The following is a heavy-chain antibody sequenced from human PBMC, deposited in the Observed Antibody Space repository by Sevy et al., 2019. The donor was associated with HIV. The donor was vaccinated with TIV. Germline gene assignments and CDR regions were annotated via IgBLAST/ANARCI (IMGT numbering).Heavy chain of an antibody. CDR1: GGSFSGYY. V-gene: IGHV4-34*01. J-gene: IGHJ6*02. Sequence: SETLSLTCAVYGGSFSGYYWSWISQPPGKGLESIGEINHSGSTNYNPSLKSRVTISVDTSKNQFSLKLSSVTAADTAEYYCARGGRRFLEWLLYPLYGMDVWGQGTTVTSP. CDR2: INHSGST. CDR3: ARGGRRFLEWLLYPLYGMDV. D-gene: IGHD3-3*01.